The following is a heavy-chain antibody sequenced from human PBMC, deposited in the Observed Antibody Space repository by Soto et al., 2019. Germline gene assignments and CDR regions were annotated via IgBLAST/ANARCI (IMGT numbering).Heavy chain of an antibody. Sequence: QVQLVQSGAEVKKPGSSVKVSCKASGGTFSSYAISWVRQAPGQGLEWMGGIIPIFGTANYAQKFQGRVTITADESTSTACMELSSLRSEDTAVYYCARVYYDSSGYYLWWFDPWGQGTLVTVSS. CDR3: ARVYYDSSGYYLWWFDP. D-gene: IGHD3-22*01. CDR2: IIPIFGTA. V-gene: IGHV1-69*01. CDR1: GGTFSSYA. J-gene: IGHJ5*02.